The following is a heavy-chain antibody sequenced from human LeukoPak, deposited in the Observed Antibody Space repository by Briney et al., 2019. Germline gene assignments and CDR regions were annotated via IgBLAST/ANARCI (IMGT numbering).Heavy chain of an antibody. CDR3: ARDGPLDSGSYFHAFDI. CDR2: INSDGSST. Sequence: GSLRLSCAASGFTFSSYWMHWVRQAPGKGLVWVSRINSDGSSTSYADSVKGRFTISRDNAENTLYLQMNSLRAEDTAVYYCARDGPLDSGSYFHAFDIWGQGTMVTVSS. D-gene: IGHD1-26*01. CDR1: GFTFSSYW. J-gene: IGHJ3*02. V-gene: IGHV3-74*01.